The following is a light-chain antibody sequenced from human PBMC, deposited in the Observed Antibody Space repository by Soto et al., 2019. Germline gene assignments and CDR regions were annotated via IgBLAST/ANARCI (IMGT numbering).Light chain of an antibody. CDR2: EVN. CDR1: SSDVGYYNY. J-gene: IGLJ1*01. Sequence: QSVLTQPASVSGSPGQSITISCTGTSSDVGYYNYVSWYRQHPGKASRLMIYEVNNRPSGVSSRFSGSKSGNTASLTISGLQAEDEADYYCSSCTSSSSLLYVFGTGTKLTVL. V-gene: IGLV2-14*01. CDR3: SSCTSSSSLLYV.